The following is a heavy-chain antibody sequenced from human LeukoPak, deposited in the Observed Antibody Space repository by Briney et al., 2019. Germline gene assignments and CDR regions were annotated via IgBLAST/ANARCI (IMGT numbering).Heavy chain of an antibody. J-gene: IGHJ4*02. CDR1: GYTFTSYY. Sequence: ASVKVSCKASGYTFTSYYMHWVRQAPGQGLEWMGIINPSGGGTSYAQKFQGRVTMTRDTSTSTVYMELSSLRSEDTAVYFCARGYCSGNSCYYFDYWGQGTLVTVSS. D-gene: IGHD2-15*01. CDR3: ARGYCSGNSCYYFDY. V-gene: IGHV1-46*01. CDR2: INPSGGGT.